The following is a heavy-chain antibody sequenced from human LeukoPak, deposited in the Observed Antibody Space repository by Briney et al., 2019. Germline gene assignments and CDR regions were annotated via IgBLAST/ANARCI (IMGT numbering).Heavy chain of an antibody. Sequence: SETLSLTCTVSGYSISSGYYWGWIRPPPGKGLEWIGSIYHSGSTYYNPSLKSRVTISVDTSKNQFSLKLSSVTAADTAVYYCARETARQVRGSSGWFDPWGQGTLVTVSS. CDR3: ARETARQVRGSSGWFDP. J-gene: IGHJ5*02. CDR1: GYSISSGYY. CDR2: IYHSGST. D-gene: IGHD3-10*01. V-gene: IGHV4-38-2*02.